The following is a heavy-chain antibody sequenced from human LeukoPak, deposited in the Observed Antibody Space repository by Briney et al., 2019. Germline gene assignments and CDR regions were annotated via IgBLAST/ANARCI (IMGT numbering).Heavy chain of an antibody. D-gene: IGHD3-10*01. J-gene: IGHJ4*02. CDR3: AREPGTTLLTRLYL. Sequence: GGSLRLSCAASGFTFGSYALSWVRQAPGKGLEWVSGISGTGERTSYADSVKGRFAISGDNSQNTLYLQMDSLRAEDTAVYYCAREPGTTLLTRLYLWGQGTLVTVSS. CDR1: GFTFGSYA. V-gene: IGHV3-23*01. CDR2: ISGTGERT.